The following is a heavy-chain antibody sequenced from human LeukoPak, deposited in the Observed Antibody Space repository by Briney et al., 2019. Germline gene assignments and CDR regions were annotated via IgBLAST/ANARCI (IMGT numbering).Heavy chain of an antibody. CDR1: EFTFNNYA. J-gene: IGHJ6*03. D-gene: IGHD2-2*02. CDR3: AKALRAPHRPVYTYYYMDV. CDR2: ISGRGDST. V-gene: IGHV3-23*01. Sequence: PGGSLRLSCAASEFTFNNYAVSWVRQAPGKWLEWVSTISGRGDSTYYADSVKGRFTISRDNSKNSVFLQMNSLRADDAAVYYCAKALRAPHRPVYTYYYMDVWGKGAPVTVSS.